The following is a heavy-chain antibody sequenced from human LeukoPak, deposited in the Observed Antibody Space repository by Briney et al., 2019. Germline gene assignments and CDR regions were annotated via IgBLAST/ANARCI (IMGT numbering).Heavy chain of an antibody. J-gene: IGHJ4*02. CDR1: GYTFTGYY. CDR2: INPNSGGT. D-gene: IGHD3-10*01. V-gene: IGHV1-2*02. Sequence: LRASVKVSCKASGYTFTGYYMHWVRQAPGQGLEWMGWINPNSGGTNYAQKFQGRVTMTRDTSISTAYMELSSLRSEDTAVYYCARGLYVIRGVTGDYWGQGTLVTVSS. CDR3: ARGLYVIRGVTGDY.